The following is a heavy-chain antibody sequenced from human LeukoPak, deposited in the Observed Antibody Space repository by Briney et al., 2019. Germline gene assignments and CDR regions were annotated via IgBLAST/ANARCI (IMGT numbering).Heavy chain of an antibody. V-gene: IGHV3-48*03. CDR2: ISSSGSTM. CDR1: GFTFSIYE. J-gene: IGHJ4*02. D-gene: IGHD3-10*01. Sequence: GGSLRLSCAASGFTFSIYEINWVRQAPGKGLEWVSYISSSGSTMYYADSVKGRFTISRDNPKNSLYLQMNSLRAEDTAVYYCARGYLTRGGYYFDSWGQGTLVTVSS. CDR3: ARGYLTRGGYYFDS.